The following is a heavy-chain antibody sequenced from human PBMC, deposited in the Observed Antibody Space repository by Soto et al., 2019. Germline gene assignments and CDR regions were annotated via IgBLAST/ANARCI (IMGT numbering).Heavy chain of an antibody. CDR3: ARCRGYSYGYGDC. J-gene: IGHJ4*02. D-gene: IGHD5-18*01. Sequence: EVPLVESGGGLVQPGGSLRLSCAASGFTFSSYSMNWVRQAPGKGLEWVSYISSSGNTIDYADSVKGRFTISRDNAKNSLYLQMNSLRDEDTAVYYCARCRGYSYGYGDCWGQRTLVTVSS. CDR2: ISSSGNTI. V-gene: IGHV3-48*02. CDR1: GFTFSSYS.